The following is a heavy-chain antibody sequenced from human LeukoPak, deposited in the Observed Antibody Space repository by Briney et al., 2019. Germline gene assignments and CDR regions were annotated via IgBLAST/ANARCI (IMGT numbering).Heavy chain of an antibody. V-gene: IGHV1-3*01. CDR3: ARSSSYCSGGSCYSGPWFDP. CDR1: GYTFTSYA. Sequence: GASVKVSCKASGYTFTSYAMHWVRQAPGQRLEWMGWINAGNGNTKYSQKFQGRVTITRDTSASTAYMELSSLRSEDTAVYYCARSSSYCSGGSCYSGPWFDPWGQGTLVTVSS. CDR2: INAGNGNT. D-gene: IGHD2-15*01. J-gene: IGHJ5*02.